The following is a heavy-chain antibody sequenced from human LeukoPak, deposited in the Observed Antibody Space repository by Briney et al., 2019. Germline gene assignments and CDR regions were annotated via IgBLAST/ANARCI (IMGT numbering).Heavy chain of an antibody. CDR3: ARVHRGGATYYFDY. CDR1: GGSISSCY. J-gene: IGHJ4*02. Sequence: PSETLSLTCTVSGGSISSCYWSWIRQPPGKGLEWIGYIYYSGSTNYNPSLKSRVTISVDTSKNQFSLKLSSVTAADTAVYYCARVHRGGATYYFDYWGQGTLVTVSS. V-gene: IGHV4-59*12. CDR2: IYYSGST. D-gene: IGHD1-26*01.